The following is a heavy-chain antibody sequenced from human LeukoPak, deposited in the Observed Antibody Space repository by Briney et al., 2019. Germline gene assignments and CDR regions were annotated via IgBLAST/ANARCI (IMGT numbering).Heavy chain of an antibody. CDR2: ISNSGST. CDR1: GGSISSYY. CDR3: AREPAGYGIHHFDY. D-gene: IGHD5-18*01. J-gene: IGHJ4*02. V-gene: IGHV4-59*01. Sequence: SETLSLTCTVSGGSISSYYWSWIRQPPGKGLEWIGYISNSGSTNYNPSLESRVTISLDTSKSQFSLELRSVTAADTAVYYCAREPAGYGIHHFDYWGQGTLVTVSS.